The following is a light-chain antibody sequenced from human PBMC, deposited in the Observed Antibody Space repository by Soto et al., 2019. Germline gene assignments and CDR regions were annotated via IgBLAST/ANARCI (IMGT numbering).Light chain of an antibody. V-gene: IGKV1-6*01. J-gene: IGKJ1*01. CDR2: AAS. CDR3: LKDYNYPRT. Sequence: AIQMTQSPSSLSASVGDRVTITCRASQGIRNDLGWYQQKPGKAPKLLIYAASSLQSGVPSRFSGSGSGTDFTLTISSLQPEDFATYYCLKDYNYPRTFGQETKVDIK. CDR1: QGIRND.